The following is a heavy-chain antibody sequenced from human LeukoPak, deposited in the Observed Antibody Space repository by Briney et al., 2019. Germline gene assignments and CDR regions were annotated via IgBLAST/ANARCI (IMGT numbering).Heavy chain of an antibody. CDR1: GFTFSSYA. V-gene: IGHV3-23*01. J-gene: IGHJ4*02. D-gene: IGHD3-22*01. Sequence: GGSLRLSGAASGFTFSSYAMSWVRQAPGKGLEWVSAISGSGGSTYYADSVKGRFTISRDNSKNTLYLQMNSLRAEDTAVYYCAKDRGGFSPSWDSSGYYFSYWGQGTLVTVSS. CDR3: AKDRGGFSPSWDSSGYYFSY. CDR2: ISGSGGST.